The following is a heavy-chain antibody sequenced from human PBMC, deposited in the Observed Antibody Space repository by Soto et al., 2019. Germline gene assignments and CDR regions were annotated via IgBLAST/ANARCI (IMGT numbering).Heavy chain of an antibody. CDR1: GGTFSSYA. Sequence: SVKVSCKASGGTFSSYAISWVRQAPGQGLEWMGGTIPIFGTTTYALEFQGRVTLFADESTSTAYIELSSLRSEDTAIYYCASVLGLHTRGYYFDSWGQGTLVTVSS. J-gene: IGHJ4*02. D-gene: IGHD2-2*01. CDR3: ASVLGLHTRGYYFDS. CDR2: TIPIFGTT. V-gene: IGHV1-69*13.